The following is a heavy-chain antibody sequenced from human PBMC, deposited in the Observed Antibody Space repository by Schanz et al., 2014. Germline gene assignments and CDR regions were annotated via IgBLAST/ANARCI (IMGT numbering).Heavy chain of an antibody. D-gene: IGHD1-26*01. CDR3: ARRYSGRYCFDY. V-gene: IGHV3-7*01. CDR1: GFTFSNHA. J-gene: IGHJ4*02. Sequence: EVHLLESGGGLVQPGGSLRLSCAASGFTFSNHALSWVRQAPGKGLEWVANMNQDGSVKNYVDSVKGRFTISRDNAKNSLSLQMNRLRDEDTAVYYCARRYSGRYCFDYWGQGTLVAVSS. CDR2: MNQDGSVK.